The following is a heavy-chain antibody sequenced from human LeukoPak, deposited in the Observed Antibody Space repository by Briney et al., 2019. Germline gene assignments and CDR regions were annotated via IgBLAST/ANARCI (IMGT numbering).Heavy chain of an antibody. CDR2: ISSSSSTI. CDR3: ARDSLSVSSITSCPGNRYYYYFYTDV. J-gene: IGHJ6*03. CDR1: GFTFSSYS. Sequence: GGSLRRSCAASGFTFSSYSMNWVRQAPGKGLEWVSYISSSSSTIYYADSVKGRFTISRDNAKNSLYLQMNRLRAEDTAVYYCARDSLSVSSITSCPGNRYYYYFYTDVWDKGTTVTVSS. V-gene: IGHV3-48*01. D-gene: IGHD2-2*01.